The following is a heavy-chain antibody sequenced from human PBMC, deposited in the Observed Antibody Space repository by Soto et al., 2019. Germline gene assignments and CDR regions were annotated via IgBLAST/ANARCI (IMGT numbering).Heavy chain of an antibody. D-gene: IGHD6-19*01. CDR3: ARDIGYSSGYYYYYMDV. V-gene: IGHV1-2*04. CDR1: GYTFTGYY. Sequence: ASVKVSCKAFGYTFTGYYMHWVRQAPGQGLEWMGWINPNSGGTNYAQKFQGWVTMARDTSISTAYMELSRLRSDDTAVYYCARDIGYSSGYYYYYMDVWGKGTTVTVSS. J-gene: IGHJ6*03. CDR2: INPNSGGT.